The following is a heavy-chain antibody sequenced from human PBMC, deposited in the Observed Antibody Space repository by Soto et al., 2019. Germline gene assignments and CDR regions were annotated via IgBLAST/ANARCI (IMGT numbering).Heavy chain of an antibody. CDR2: INHSGST. Sequence: SETLSPTCAVYGGSFSGYYWSWIRQPPGKGLEWIGEINHSGSTNYNPSLKSRVTISVDTSKNQFSLKLSSVTAADTAVYYCARGRRRARHDYWGQGTLVTVSS. V-gene: IGHV4-34*01. CDR3: ARGRRRARHDY. CDR1: GGSFSGYY. J-gene: IGHJ4*02.